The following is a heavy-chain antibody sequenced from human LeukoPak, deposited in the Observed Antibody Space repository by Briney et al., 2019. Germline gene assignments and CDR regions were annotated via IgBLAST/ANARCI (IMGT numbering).Heavy chain of an antibody. J-gene: IGHJ4*02. D-gene: IGHD1-26*01. Sequence: PGGSLRLSCAASGFTFSSYAMSWVRQAPGKGLEWVSAISGSGGSTYYADSVKGRFTISRDNSKNTLYLQMNSLRAEDTAVYYCANLIVGEGSWFDYWGQGTLVTVSS. V-gene: IGHV3-23*01. CDR1: GFTFSSYA. CDR3: ANLIVGEGSWFDY. CDR2: ISGSGGST.